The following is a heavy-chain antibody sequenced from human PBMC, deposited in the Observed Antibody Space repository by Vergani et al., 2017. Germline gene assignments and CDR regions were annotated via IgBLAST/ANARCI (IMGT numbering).Heavy chain of an antibody. Sequence: EVQLLESGGGLVQPGGSLRLSCAGSGFTFNTYAMNWVRQAPGKGLEWVSGITASGATTYYADSVKGRFTISRDNSKNTLYLQMSSLRVEDTAIYYCTRTYGGYSWFDFWGQGTLVTVSS. D-gene: IGHD3-10*01. J-gene: IGHJ5*01. V-gene: IGHV3-23*01. CDR2: ITASGATT. CDR3: TRTYGGYSWFDF. CDR1: GFTFNTYA.